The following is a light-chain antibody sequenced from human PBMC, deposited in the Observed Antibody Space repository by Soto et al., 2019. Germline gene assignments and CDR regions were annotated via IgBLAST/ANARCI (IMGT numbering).Light chain of an antibody. V-gene: IGKV1-13*02. J-gene: IGKJ5*01. CDR1: QGISSA. Sequence: AIQLTQSPSSLSASVGDRVTITCRASQGISSALAWYQQKPGKAPKLLIYDASSLESGVPSRFSGSGSGTDFTLTISSLQPDDFATYYWRQFNSYPPPITFGQGTRLEIK. CDR2: DAS. CDR3: RQFNSYPPPIT.